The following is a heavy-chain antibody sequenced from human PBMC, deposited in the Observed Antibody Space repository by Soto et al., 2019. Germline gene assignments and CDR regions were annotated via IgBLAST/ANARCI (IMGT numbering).Heavy chain of an antibody. CDR1: GFTFGNYW. D-gene: IGHD2-2*01. V-gene: IGHV3-7*01. J-gene: IGHJ5*02. Sequence: GESLKISCAAPGFTFGNYWMTWVRQAPGKGLEWVANIKQDGSEKYYVDSVKGRFTISRDNAKNSLYLQMNSLRAEDTAVYYCAREYCSSTSCLNWFDPWGQGTLVTVSS. CDR3: AREYCSSTSCLNWFDP. CDR2: IKQDGSEK.